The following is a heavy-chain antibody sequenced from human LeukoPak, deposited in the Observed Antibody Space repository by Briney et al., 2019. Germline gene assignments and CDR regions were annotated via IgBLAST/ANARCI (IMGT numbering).Heavy chain of an antibody. CDR3: ARDLET. J-gene: IGHJ5*02. Sequence: SQTLSLTCTVSGGSISSGSCYWSSIRQPAGKGLGWIGRIYTSGSTNYNPSLKSRFTISVDTSKNQFSLKLSSVTAADTAVYYCARDLETWGQGTLVTVSS. V-gene: IGHV4-61*02. D-gene: IGHD5-24*01. CDR2: IYTSGST. CDR1: GGSISSGSCY.